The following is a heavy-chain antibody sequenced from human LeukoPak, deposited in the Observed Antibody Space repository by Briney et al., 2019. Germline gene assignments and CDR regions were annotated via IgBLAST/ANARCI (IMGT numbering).Heavy chain of an antibody. CDR2: INPSGGST. J-gene: IGHJ4*02. V-gene: IGHV1-46*01. Sequence: GASVKVSCKASGYTFTSYYMHWVRQAPGQGLEWMGIINPSGGSTSYAQKFQGRVTMTRDMSTSTVYMELSSLRSEDTAVYYCARDRYSSGWYGHLDYWGQGTLVTVSS. D-gene: IGHD6-19*01. CDR3: ARDRYSSGWYGHLDY. CDR1: GYTFTSYY.